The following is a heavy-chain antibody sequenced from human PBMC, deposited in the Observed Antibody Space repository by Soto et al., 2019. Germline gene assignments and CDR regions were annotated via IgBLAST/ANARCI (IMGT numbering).Heavy chain of an antibody. CDR3: ARHPSYRLYYSYYYGMDV. CDR1: GGSFSGYY. Sequence: PSETLSLTCAVYGGSFSGYYWSWIRQPPGKGLEWIGEINHSGSTNYNPSLKSRVTISVDTSKNQFSLKLSSVTAADTAVYYCARHPSYRLYYSYYYGMDVWGQGTTVTVSS. D-gene: IGHD6-25*01. CDR2: INHSGST. J-gene: IGHJ6*02. V-gene: IGHV4-34*01.